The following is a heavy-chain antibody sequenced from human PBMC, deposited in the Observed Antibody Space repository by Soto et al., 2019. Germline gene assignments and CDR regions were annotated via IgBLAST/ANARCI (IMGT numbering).Heavy chain of an antibody. CDR3: ARVANRYFDL. Sequence: GGSLRLSCAASGFTFSYYWTSWVRQAPGKGLEWVANIKQDGSEKYYVDSVKGRFTISRDNANNSLYLQMNSLRVEDTAVYYCARVANRYFDLWGRGTLVTVSS. CDR2: IKQDGSEK. CDR1: GFTFSYYW. V-gene: IGHV3-7*01. J-gene: IGHJ2*01.